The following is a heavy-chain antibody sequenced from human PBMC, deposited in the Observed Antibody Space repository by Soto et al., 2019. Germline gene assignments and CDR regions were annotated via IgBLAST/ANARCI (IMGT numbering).Heavy chain of an antibody. CDR2: INPNSGGT. Sequence: QVQLVQSGAEVKKPGASVKVSCKASGYTFTGYYMHWVRQAPGQGLEWMGWINPNSGGTNYAQKVQGRVTMTRDTSISTAYMELSRLRSDDTAVYYYAREGVAGADYWGQGTLVTVSS. D-gene: IGHD6-19*01. CDR1: GYTFTGYY. J-gene: IGHJ4*02. CDR3: AREGVAGADY. V-gene: IGHV1-2*02.